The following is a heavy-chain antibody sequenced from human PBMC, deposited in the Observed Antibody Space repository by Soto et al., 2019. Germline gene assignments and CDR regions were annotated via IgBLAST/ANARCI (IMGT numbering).Heavy chain of an antibody. CDR3: AITRGYSYGYYLDY. V-gene: IGHV4-59*08. CDR1: GGSISSYY. CDR2: IYYSGST. J-gene: IGHJ4*02. Sequence: SEALSLTCTVSGGSISSYYWSWIRQPPGKGLEWIGYIYYSGSTNYNPSLKSRVTISVDTSKNQFSLKLSSVTAADTAVYYCAITRGYSYGYYLDYWGQGTLVTVSS. D-gene: IGHD5-18*01.